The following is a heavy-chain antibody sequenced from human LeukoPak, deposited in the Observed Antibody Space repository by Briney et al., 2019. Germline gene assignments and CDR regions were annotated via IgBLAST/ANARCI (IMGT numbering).Heavy chain of an antibody. CDR1: GGSISSYY. D-gene: IGHD6-6*01. J-gene: IGHJ4*02. V-gene: IGHV4-59*01. CDR2: IYYSGST. Sequence: SETLSLTCTVSGGSISSYYWSWIRQPPGKGLEWVGYIYYSGSTNYNPSLKSRVTISVDTSKNQFSLKLSSVTAADTAVYYCARVDPDSSSTLEIFDYWGQGTLVTVSS. CDR3: ARVDPDSSSTLEIFDY.